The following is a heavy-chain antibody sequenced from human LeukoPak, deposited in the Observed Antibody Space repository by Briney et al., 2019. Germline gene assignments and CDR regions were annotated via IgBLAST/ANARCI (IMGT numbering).Heavy chain of an antibody. CDR3: ASGVGVVVKNYYYYYMDV. V-gene: IGHV4-34*01. D-gene: IGHD3-22*01. CDR1: GGSFSGYY. J-gene: IGHJ6*03. Sequence: SETLSLTCAVYGGSFSGYYWSWIRQPPGKGLEWIGEINHSGSTNYNPSLKSRVTISVDTSKNQFSLKLSSVTAADTAVYYCASGVGVVVKNYYYYYMDVWGKGTTVTVSS. CDR2: INHSGST.